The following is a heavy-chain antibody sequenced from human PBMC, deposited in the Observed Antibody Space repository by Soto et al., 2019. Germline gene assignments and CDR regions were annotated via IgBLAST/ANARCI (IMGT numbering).Heavy chain of an antibody. D-gene: IGHD3-10*01. CDR2: ISYDGSNK. Sequence: QVQLVESGGGVVQPGRSLRLSCAASGFTFSSYGMHWVRQAPGKGLEWVAVISYDGSNKYYADSVKGRFTISRDNSKNTLYLQMNRLRAEDTAVYYCAKDRGLLWFGELFGFDFWGQGTLVTVSS. CDR1: GFTFSSYG. J-gene: IGHJ4*02. CDR3: AKDRGLLWFGELFGFDF. V-gene: IGHV3-30*18.